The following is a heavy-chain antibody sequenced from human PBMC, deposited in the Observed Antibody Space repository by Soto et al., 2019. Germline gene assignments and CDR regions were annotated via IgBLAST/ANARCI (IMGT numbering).Heavy chain of an antibody. V-gene: IGHV4-61*01. CDR3: ARAGYCSGGRCYSRLDD. J-gene: IGHJ4*02. D-gene: IGHD2-15*01. Sequence: SETLSLTCTVSGGSVSSGSYYWSWIRQPPGKGLEWVGYIYYSGDTNYNPSLKSRVTISVDTSKNQFSLKLTSVTAADTAVYYCARAGYCSGGRCYSRLDDWGQGTLVTVSS. CDR2: IYYSGDT. CDR1: GGSVSSGSYY.